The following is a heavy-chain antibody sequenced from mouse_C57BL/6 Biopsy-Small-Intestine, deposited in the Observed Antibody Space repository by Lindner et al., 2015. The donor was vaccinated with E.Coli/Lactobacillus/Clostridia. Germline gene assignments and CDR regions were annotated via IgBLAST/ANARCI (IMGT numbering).Heavy chain of an antibody. CDR2: ISSGSSTI. CDR1: GFTFSDYG. J-gene: IGHJ4*01. CDR3: AGRGKDYFAMDY. Sequence: VQLQESGGGLVKPGGSLKLSCAASGFTFSDYGMHWVRQAPEKGLEWVAYISSGSSTIYYADTVKGRFTISRDNAKNTLFLQMTSLRSEDTAMYYCAGRGKDYFAMDYWGQGTSVTVSS. V-gene: IGHV5-17*01.